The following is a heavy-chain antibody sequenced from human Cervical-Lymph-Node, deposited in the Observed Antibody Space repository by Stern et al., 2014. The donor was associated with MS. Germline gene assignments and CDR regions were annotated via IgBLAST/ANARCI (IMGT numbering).Heavy chain of an antibody. CDR1: GYTFTSYY. D-gene: IGHD7-27*01. CDR2: INPSGGST. J-gene: IGHJ4*02. CDR3: AREGSMGTLDY. V-gene: IGHV1-46*01. Sequence: QVQLVQSGAEVKKAGASVKVSCKASGYTFTSYYMHWVRQAPGQGLEWMGIINPSGGSTSYAQKFQGRVTMTRDTSTSTVYMELSSLRSEDTAVFYCAREGSMGTLDYWGQGTLVTVSS.